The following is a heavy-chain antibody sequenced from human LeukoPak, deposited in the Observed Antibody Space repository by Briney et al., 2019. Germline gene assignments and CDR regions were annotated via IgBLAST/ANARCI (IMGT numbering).Heavy chain of an antibody. J-gene: IGHJ4*02. V-gene: IGHV4-34*01. CDR1: GGSFSGYY. CDR3: ARGKWSSGWYFDY. CDR2: INHSGST. D-gene: IGHD6-19*01. Sequence: PSETLSLTCAVYGGSFSGYYWSWIRQPPGKGQEWIGEINHSGSTNYNPSLKSRVTISVDTSKNQFSLKLSSVTAADTAVYYCARGKWSSGWYFDYWGQGTLVTVSS.